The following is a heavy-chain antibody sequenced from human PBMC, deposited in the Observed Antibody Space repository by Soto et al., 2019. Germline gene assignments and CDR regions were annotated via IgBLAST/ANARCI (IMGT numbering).Heavy chain of an antibody. CDR1: GGSISSYY. J-gene: IGHJ6*03. D-gene: IGHD3-3*01. Sequence: NPSQTLSLNCTASGGSISSYYWSWIRQPPGKGLEWIGYIYYSGSTNYNPSLKSRVTISVDTSKNQFSLKLSSVTAADTAVYYCARLITIFVVGLGAVPYYMDVWGKGTTVTVS. V-gene: IGHV4-59*08. CDR3: ARLITIFVVGLGAVPYYMDV. CDR2: IYYSGST.